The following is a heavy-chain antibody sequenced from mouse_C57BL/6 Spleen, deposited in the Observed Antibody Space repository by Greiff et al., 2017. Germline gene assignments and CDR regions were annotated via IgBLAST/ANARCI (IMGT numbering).Heavy chain of an antibody. CDR1: GYTFTSYW. Sequence: VQLQQPGAELVRPWSSVKLSCQASGYTFTSYWMHWVKQRPIQGLEWLGNIGTSDSETPSNQKFKDKDTLTVDKSSSTVYMQLISLTSEYSAVYYCARHGRSLYAMDYWGQGTSVTVSS. V-gene: IGHV1-52*01. J-gene: IGHJ4*01. CDR2: IGTSDSET. CDR3: ARHGRSLYAMDY. D-gene: IGHD1-1*01.